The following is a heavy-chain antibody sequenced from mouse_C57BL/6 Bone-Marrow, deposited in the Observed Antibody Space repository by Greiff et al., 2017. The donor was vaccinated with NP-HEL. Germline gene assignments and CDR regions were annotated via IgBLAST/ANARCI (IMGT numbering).Heavy chain of an antibody. Sequence: EVQRVESGGGLVQSGRSLRLSCATSGFTFSDFYMEWVRQAPGKGLEWIAASRNKANDYTTEYSALVKGRFIVSSDTSQIIRYLQMNALRAEDTAIYYCARDSIWYFDVWGTGTTVTVSS. V-gene: IGHV7-1*01. CDR3: ARDSIWYFDV. CDR1: GFTFSDFY. CDR2: SRNKANDYTT. J-gene: IGHJ1*03.